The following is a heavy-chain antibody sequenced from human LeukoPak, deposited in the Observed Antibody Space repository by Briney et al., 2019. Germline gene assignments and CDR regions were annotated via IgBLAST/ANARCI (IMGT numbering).Heavy chain of an antibody. V-gene: IGHV3-30*02. CDR3: AKDSVKIVVVPAALDY. CDR1: GFTFSSYG. J-gene: IGHJ4*02. Sequence: PGGSLRLSCAASGFTFSSYGMHWVRQAPGKGLEWVAFIRYDGSNKYYADSVKGRFTISRDNSKNTLYLQMNSLGAEDTAVYYCAKDSVKIVVVPAALDYWGQGTLVTVSS. CDR2: IRYDGSNK. D-gene: IGHD2-2*01.